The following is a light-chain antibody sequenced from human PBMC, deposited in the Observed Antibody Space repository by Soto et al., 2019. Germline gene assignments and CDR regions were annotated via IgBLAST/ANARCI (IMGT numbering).Light chain of an antibody. J-gene: IGKJ5*01. V-gene: IGKV1-12*01. CDR3: QQASSFPPT. Sequence: DIQMTQSPSTLPASVGDRVTITCRASQSIDRWLAWYQQKPGKAPKIMIYAASSLQGGVPSRFSGSGSGTEFTLTISSLQPEDFATYYCQQASSFPPTFGQGTRLEIK. CDR2: AAS. CDR1: QSIDRW.